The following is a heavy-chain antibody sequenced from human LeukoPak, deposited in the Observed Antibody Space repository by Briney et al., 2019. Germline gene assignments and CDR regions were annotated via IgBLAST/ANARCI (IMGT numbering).Heavy chain of an antibody. D-gene: IGHD6-6*01. V-gene: IGHV3-23*01. CDR3: ARSSRYSSSSPTGY. J-gene: IGHJ4*02. CDR1: GFTFSSTS. Sequence: GGSLRLSCAASGFTFSSTSMSWVRQAPGRGLEWVAVTVGGGDGTYYADSVKGRFTISRDNSKNTLYLQMNSLRAEDTAVYYCARSSRYSSSSPTGYWGQGTLVTVSS. CDR2: TVGGGDGT.